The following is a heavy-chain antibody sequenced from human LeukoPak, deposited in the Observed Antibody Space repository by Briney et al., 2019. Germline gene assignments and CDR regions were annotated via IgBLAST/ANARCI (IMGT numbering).Heavy chain of an antibody. V-gene: IGHV3-7*01. J-gene: IGHJ4*02. CDR2: IKQDGSEK. D-gene: IGHD6-13*01. Sequence: GGSLRLSCAVSGFSVSGYWMTWVRQAPGKGLEWVANIKQDGSEKNYVDSVQGRFTISRDNAENSLFLQMNSLRVEDTAVYYCAREWQGGIAAAGTRIEGDYWGQGTLVAVSS. CDR3: AREWQGGIAAAGTRIEGDY. CDR1: GFSVSGYW.